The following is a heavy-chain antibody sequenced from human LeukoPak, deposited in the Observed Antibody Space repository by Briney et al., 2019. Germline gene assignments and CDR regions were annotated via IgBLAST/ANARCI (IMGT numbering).Heavy chain of an antibody. CDR1: GGSISSYY. Sequence: SETLSLTCTVSGGSISSYYWSWIRQPAGKGLEWIGRIYTSGNTYYNASLKSQVSISIDTSKNQFSLRLTSVTAADTAVYYCARQTGSGLFILPGGQGTLVTVSS. CDR2: IYTSGNT. D-gene: IGHD3/OR15-3a*01. CDR3: ARQTGSGLFILP. J-gene: IGHJ4*02. V-gene: IGHV4-4*07.